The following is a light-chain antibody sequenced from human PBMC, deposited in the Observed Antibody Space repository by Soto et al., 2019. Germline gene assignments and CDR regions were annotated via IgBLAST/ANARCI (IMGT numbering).Light chain of an antibody. V-gene: IGKV3-20*01. Sequence: EIVLTQSPDTLSLSPGERATLSCRASQSVSASFLAWYQQKPGQAPRLLIYHASSRAIGIPDRFSGRGSGTDFTLTISRLEPEDFAVYYCQQYGSSVGLTFGGGTKVDI. CDR2: HAS. CDR3: QQYGSSVGLT. J-gene: IGKJ4*01. CDR1: QSVSASF.